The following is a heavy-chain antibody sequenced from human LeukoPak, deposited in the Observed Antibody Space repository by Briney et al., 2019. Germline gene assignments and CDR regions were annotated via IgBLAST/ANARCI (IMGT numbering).Heavy chain of an antibody. J-gene: IGHJ4*02. CDR2: IYYSGNT. D-gene: IGHD5-24*01. CDR1: GGSITSVSYS. Sequence: SETLSLTCTVSGGSITSVSYSWTWIRQPPGKGLEWIGSIYYSGNTYYNPSLKSRVTISVDTSKNQFSLKLSSVTAADTAVYYCARSTDGYFDYWGQGTLVTVSS. CDR3: ARSTDGYFDY. V-gene: IGHV4-39*07.